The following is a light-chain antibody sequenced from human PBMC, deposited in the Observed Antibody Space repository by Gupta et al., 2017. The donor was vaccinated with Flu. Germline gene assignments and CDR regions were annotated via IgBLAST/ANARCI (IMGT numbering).Light chain of an antibody. J-gene: IGLJ3*02. Sequence: QSVLTQPPSASGTPGHRVTISCTGSSSNIGGNTVNWYQQLPGTAPKPLILVDNRRPSGAPDRFSGFSYATSASPATCTXHXEDEADXDDSSWDATPSGPSWVFGGGTKLTV. CDR2: VDN. CDR1: SSNIGGNT. CDR3: SSWDATPSGPSWV. V-gene: IGLV1-44*01.